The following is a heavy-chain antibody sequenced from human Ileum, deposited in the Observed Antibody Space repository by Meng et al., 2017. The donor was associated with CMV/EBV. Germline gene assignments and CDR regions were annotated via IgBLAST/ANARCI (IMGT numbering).Heavy chain of an antibody. V-gene: IGHV3-7*01. CDR2: IKEDGSER. J-gene: IGHJ4*02. CDR1: GFTFRAYW. Sequence: GESLKISCAASGFTFRAYWMSWFRQSVGKGPQCVASIKEDGSERYYVDSVQGRFTISRDNAEKSLYLQMNSLRGDDTAIYYCARYSGNYFLDCWGQGTLVTVSS. D-gene: IGHD5-12*01. CDR3: ARYSGNYFLDC.